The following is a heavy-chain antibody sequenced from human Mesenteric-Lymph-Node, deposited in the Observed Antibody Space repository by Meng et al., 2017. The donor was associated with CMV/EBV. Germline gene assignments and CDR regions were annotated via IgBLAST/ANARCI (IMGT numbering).Heavy chain of an antibody. CDR1: SYTFTNYY. Sequence: CKASSYTFTNYYIHWVRQAPGQGLEWLGRINPTSGGADYAQNFQGRVTMTRDTSINTAYMELSSLRSDDTAVYSCARGPYYYGSGSHWGQGTLVTVSS. CDR3: ARGPYYYGSGSH. V-gene: IGHV1-2*06. J-gene: IGHJ4*02. CDR2: INPTSGGA. D-gene: IGHD3-10*01.